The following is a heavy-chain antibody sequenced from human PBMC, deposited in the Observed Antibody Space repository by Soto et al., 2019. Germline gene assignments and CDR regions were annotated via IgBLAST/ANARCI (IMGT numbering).Heavy chain of an antibody. V-gene: IGHV3-30-3*01. CDR1: GFTFSSYA. J-gene: IGHJ4*02. CDR3: ARSEWELLSRFDY. D-gene: IGHD1-26*01. CDR2: ISYDGSNK. Sequence: QVQLVESGGGVVQPGRSLRLSCAASGFTFSSYAMHWVRQAPGKGLEWVAVISYDGSNKYYADSVKGRFTISRDNSKNTLYLQMNSLRAEDTAVYYCARSEWELLSRFDYWGQGTLVTVSS.